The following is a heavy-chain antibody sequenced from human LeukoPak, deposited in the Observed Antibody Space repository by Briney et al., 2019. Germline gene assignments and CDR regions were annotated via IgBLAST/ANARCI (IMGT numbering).Heavy chain of an antibody. V-gene: IGHV2-5*01. CDR2: IYWNDDK. CDR3: ARLRITMVRGVIIPGDY. D-gene: IGHD3-10*01. CDR1: GFSLSISGVG. J-gene: IGHJ4*02. Sequence: SGPTLVKPTQTLTLTCTFSGFSLSISGVGVGWIRQPPGKALEWLALIYWNDDKRYSPSLKSRLTITKDTSKNQVVLTMTNMDPVDTATYYCARLRITMVRGVIIPGDYWGQGTLVTVSS.